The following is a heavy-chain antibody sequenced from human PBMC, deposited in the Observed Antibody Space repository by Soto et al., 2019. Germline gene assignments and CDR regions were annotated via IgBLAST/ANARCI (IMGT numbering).Heavy chain of an antibody. J-gene: IGHJ4*02. CDR3: ARDGFRASWTYQDY. V-gene: IGHV3-30-3*01. CDR1: GFTFSNYA. D-gene: IGHD2-2*01. CDR2: ISSDGAKS. Sequence: QVQLVESGGGVVQPGTSLRLSCAASGFTFSNYAMHWVRQGPGKGLERVAVISSDGAKSYYADSVKGRFTISRDNSKNALYLQMNSLRAEDSAVYYCARDGFRASWTYQDYWGQGTLVTVAS.